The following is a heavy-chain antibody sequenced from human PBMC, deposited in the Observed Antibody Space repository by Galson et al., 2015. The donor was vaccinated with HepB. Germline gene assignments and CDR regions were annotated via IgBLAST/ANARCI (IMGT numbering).Heavy chain of an antibody. D-gene: IGHD5-12*01. J-gene: IGHJ4*02. CDR1: HGSINNYY. V-gene: IGHV4-59*08. Sequence: SETLSLTCSVSHGSINNYYWGWIRQSPGNRLEWIGYIYYNGDTTYNPSLGYRVGMSVDTSISQVSLWLTSVTAADTAVYYCARHPGRGSVGYAFDLWGQGTLVTVSA. CDR3: ARHPGRGSVGYAFDL. CDR2: IYYNGDT.